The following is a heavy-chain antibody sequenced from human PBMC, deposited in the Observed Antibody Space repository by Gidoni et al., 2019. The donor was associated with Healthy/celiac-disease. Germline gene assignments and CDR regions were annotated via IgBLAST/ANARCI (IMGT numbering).Heavy chain of an antibody. CDR2: IYPGDSDT. CDR3: ARQNWNDGAFF. D-gene: IGHD1-1*01. CDR1: GYSCTSYW. V-gene: IGHV5-51*01. Sequence: EVQLVQSGAEVTKPGESLKSSGTGSGYSCTSYWIGWVRQMPGKGLEWMVIIYPGDSDTRYSPFFQRQVTISADKSISTAYLQWSSLKASDTAMYYWARQNWNDGAFFWGQGTLVTVSS. J-gene: IGHJ4*02.